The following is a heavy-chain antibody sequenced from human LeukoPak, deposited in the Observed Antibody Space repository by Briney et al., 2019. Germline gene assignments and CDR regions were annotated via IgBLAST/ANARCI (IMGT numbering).Heavy chain of an antibody. V-gene: IGHV4-34*01. CDR1: GGSFSGYY. Sequence: PSETLSLTCAVYGGSFSGYYWSWIRQPPGKGLEWIGEINHSGSTNYNPSLKSRVTISVDTSKNQFSLKLSSVTAADTAVYYCARRRHYYGSGSPFDYWAREPWSPSPQ. CDR2: INHSGST. J-gene: IGHJ4*02. CDR3: ARRRHYYGSGSPFDY. D-gene: IGHD3-10*01.